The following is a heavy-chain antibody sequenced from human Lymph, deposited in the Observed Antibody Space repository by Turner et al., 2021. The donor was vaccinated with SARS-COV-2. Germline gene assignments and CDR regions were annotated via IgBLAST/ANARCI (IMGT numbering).Heavy chain of an antibody. CDR1: GFTFSSYS. V-gene: IGHV3-21*01. CDR2: INFKNSYI. J-gene: IGHJ4*02. Sequence: EVQLVESGGGLVKPGGSQRPSCAASGFTFSSYSMNWVRQAPGKGLEWMSSINFKNSYIYYADSVKGRFTISKDNAKNTLYLQMTSLRAEDTAVYYCARGPPGFPYYFDYWGQGTLVTVSS. CDR3: ARGPPGFPYYFDY. D-gene: IGHD5-12*01.